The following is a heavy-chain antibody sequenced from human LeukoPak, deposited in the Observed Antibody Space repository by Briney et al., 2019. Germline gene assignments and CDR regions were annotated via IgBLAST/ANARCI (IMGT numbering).Heavy chain of an antibody. D-gene: IGHD3-10*01. Sequence: GGSLRLSCAASGFTFSSYEMNWVRQAPGKGLEWVSYISSSGSTIYYADSVKGRFTISRDNAKNSLYLQMNSLRAEDTAVYYCARDPVGSGSGSCFDYWGQGTLVTVSS. V-gene: IGHV3-48*03. CDR1: GFTFSSYE. CDR2: ISSSGSTI. J-gene: IGHJ4*02. CDR3: ARDPVGSGSGSCFDY.